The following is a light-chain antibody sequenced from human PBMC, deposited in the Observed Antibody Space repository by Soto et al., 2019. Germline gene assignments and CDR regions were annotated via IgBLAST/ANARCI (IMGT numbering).Light chain of an antibody. Sequence: ETLMTQSPATLYASPGERVTLSCRATQSVTYNLAWYQQKPGQAPRLLIYGASTRATGIPARFSGSGSGTDFTLTISRLEPEDFAVYFCQQYSSPPQTFGQGTKVDIK. CDR2: GAS. J-gene: IGKJ1*01. CDR3: QQYSSPPQT. CDR1: QSVTYN. V-gene: IGKV3-15*01.